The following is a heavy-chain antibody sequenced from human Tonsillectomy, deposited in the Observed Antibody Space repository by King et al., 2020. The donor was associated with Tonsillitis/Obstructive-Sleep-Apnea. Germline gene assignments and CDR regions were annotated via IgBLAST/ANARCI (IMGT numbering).Heavy chain of an antibody. Sequence: VQLVESGGGLVKPGGSLRLSCAASGFTFSNAWMNWVRQAPGKGLEWVGRIKSKTDGGTTDYAAPVKGRFTISRDDSKNTLYLQMNSLKTEDTAVYYCTRPKYYDFWSGSDYSGMDVWGKGTTVTVSS. CDR1: GFTFSNAW. V-gene: IGHV3-15*07. J-gene: IGHJ6*04. CDR2: IKSKTDGGTT. D-gene: IGHD3-3*01. CDR3: TRPKYYDFWSGSDYSGMDV.